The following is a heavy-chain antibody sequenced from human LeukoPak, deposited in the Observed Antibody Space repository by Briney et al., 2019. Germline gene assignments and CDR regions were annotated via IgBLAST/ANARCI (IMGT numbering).Heavy chain of an antibody. J-gene: IGHJ3*02. Sequence: PGGSLRLSCVASGFMFSSYGMHWVRQAPGKGLEWVTFIRYDGSNEYYADSVKGRFTISRDNSQDTLSLQMNSLRAEDTAVYYCVKGPYYDYIWGTYRYPDDSFDIWGQGPIVTVSS. CDR2: IRYDGSNE. CDR3: VKGPYYDYIWGTYRYPDDSFDI. D-gene: IGHD3-16*02. CDR1: GFMFSSYG. V-gene: IGHV3-30*02.